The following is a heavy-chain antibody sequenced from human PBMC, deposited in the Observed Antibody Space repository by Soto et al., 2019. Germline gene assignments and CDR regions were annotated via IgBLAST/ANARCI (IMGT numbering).Heavy chain of an antibody. V-gene: IGHV3-23*01. CDR3: AKVLDIVVVPALTPLDY. J-gene: IGHJ4*02. D-gene: IGHD2-2*03. CDR2: ISGSGGST. Sequence: PGGSLRLSCAASGFTFSSYAMSWVRQAPGKGLEWVSAISGSGGSTYYADSVKGRFTISRDNSKNTLYLQMNSLRAEDTAVYYCAKVLDIVVVPALTPLDYWGQGTLVTVSS. CDR1: GFTFSSYA.